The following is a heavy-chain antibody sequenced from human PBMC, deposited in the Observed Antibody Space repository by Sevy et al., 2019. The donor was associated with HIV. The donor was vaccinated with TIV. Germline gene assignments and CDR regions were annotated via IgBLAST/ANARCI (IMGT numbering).Heavy chain of an antibody. V-gene: IGHV3-15*01. CDR1: GFNFNNAW. D-gene: IGHD3-22*01. CDR3: ATGSPGPTRNYYDSSGYYY. Sequence: GGSLRLSCVASGFNFNNAWMSWVRQAPGKGLEWVGRMRSKSDGGAIDYAPPVRGRFTISRDDSKNMLYLQLNNLKSEDTAMYYCATGSPGPTRNYYDSSGYYYWGQGTLVTVSS. CDR2: MRSKSDGGAI. J-gene: IGHJ4*02.